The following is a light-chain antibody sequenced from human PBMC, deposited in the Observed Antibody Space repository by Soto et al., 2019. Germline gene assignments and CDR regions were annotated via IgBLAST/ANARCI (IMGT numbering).Light chain of an antibody. V-gene: IGKV4-1*01. CDR1: QSIFYSSNNKNY. Sequence: DIVMTQSPDSLAVSLGERATINCKSSQSIFYSSNNKNYLAWYQQKPGQPPKLLIYWASTRESGVPDRFSGSESGTDFNLTISSLQAEDVAVYHCQQYYTSPTWTFGQGTKVEIK. J-gene: IGKJ1*01. CDR3: QQYYTSPTWT. CDR2: WAS.